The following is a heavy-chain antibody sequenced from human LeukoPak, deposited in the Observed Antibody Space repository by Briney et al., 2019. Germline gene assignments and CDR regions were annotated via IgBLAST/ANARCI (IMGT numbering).Heavy chain of an antibody. CDR3: ARDHNYALDY. J-gene: IGHJ4*02. CDR1: GFTFSSYS. V-gene: IGHV3-48*01. D-gene: IGHD4-11*01. Sequence: GGSLRLSCAASGFTFSSYSMNWARQAPGRGLEWVSYISSSSSTIYYADSVKGRFTISRDNAKNSLYLQMNSLRAEDTAVYYCARDHNYALDYWGQGTLVTVSS. CDR2: ISSSSSTI.